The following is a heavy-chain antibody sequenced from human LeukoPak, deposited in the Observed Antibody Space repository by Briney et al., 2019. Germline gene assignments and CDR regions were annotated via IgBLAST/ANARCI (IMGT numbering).Heavy chain of an antibody. CDR1: GYSFTSYW. CDR3: AGPNYDSSGYEGHDAFDI. Sequence: GESLKISCKGSGYSFTSYWIGWVRQMRGKGPEWMGIIYPGDSDTRYSPSFQGHVTISADKSISTAYLQWSSLKASDTAMYYCAGPNYDSSGYEGHDAFDIWGQGTMVTVSS. D-gene: IGHD3-22*01. V-gene: IGHV5-51*01. CDR2: IYPGDSDT. J-gene: IGHJ3*02.